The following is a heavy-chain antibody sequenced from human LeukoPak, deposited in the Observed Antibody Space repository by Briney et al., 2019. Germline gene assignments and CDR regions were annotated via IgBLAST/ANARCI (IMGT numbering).Heavy chain of an antibody. V-gene: IGHV4-59*10. Sequence: PSETLSLTCAVYGGSFSTYSWTWIRQPAGKGLEWIGRIYTSGSTNYNPSLKSRITMSVDTSKSQFSLNLSSVTAADTAVYYCARAASGSSKYDYWGQGILVTVSS. CDR1: GGSFSTYS. D-gene: IGHD6-13*01. J-gene: IGHJ4*02. CDR3: ARAASGSSKYDY. CDR2: IYTSGST.